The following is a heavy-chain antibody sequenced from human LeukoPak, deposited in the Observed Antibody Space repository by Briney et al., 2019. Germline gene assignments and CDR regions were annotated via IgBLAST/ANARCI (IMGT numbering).Heavy chain of an antibody. CDR1: GGSFSGYY. D-gene: IGHD2-2*01. CDR2: INHSGST. CDR3: ATEYCSSTSCPFDY. J-gene: IGHJ4*02. V-gene: IGHV4-34*01. Sequence: PSETLSLTCAVYGGSFSGYYWSWIRQPPGKGLEWIGEINHSGSTNYNPSLKSRVTISVDTSKNQFSLKLSSVTAADTAVYYCATEYCSSTSCPFDYWGQGTLVTVSS.